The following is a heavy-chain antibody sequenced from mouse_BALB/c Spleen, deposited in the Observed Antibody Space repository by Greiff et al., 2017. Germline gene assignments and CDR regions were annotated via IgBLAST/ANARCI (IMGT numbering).Heavy chain of an antibody. Sequence: VQLQQSGPELVKPGASVKISCKASGYSFTGYFMNWVMQSHGKSLEWIGRINPYNGDTFYNQKFKGKATLTVDKSSSTAHMELRSLASEDSAVYYCARDYRYEAWFAYWGQGTLVTVSA. V-gene: IGHV1-20*02. D-gene: IGHD2-14*01. CDR3: ARDYRYEAWFAY. J-gene: IGHJ3*01. CDR1: GYSFTGYF. CDR2: INPYNGDT.